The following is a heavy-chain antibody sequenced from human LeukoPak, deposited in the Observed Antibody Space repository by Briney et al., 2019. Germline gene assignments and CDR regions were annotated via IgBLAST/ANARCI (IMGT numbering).Heavy chain of an antibody. Sequence: SETLSLTCTVSGGSISSYYWSWIRQPPGKGLEWIGEINHSGSTNYNPSLKSRVTISVDTSKNQFSLKLSSVTAADTAVYYCARRGTVTTRYYYYGMDVWGQGTTVTVSS. CDR1: GGSISSYY. CDR3: ARRGTVTTRYYYYGMDV. V-gene: IGHV4-34*01. D-gene: IGHD4-11*01. CDR2: INHSGST. J-gene: IGHJ6*02.